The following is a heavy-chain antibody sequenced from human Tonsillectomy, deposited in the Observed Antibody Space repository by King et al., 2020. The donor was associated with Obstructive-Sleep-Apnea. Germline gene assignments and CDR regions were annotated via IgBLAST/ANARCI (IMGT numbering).Heavy chain of an antibody. V-gene: IGHV1-8*01. CDR3: ARGQAGDFDY. J-gene: IGHJ4*02. CDR2: IKPKSGYT. CDR1: GYTFTSYH. D-gene: IGHD3-10*01. Sequence: VQLVESGAEVRKPGASVKVSCKASGYTFTSYHINLVRQATGQGLEWIGWIKPKSGYTGYEQNFQGRITLTRNTSLNTAYIELRSLRSEDTAVYYCARGQAGDFDYWGQGTLVTVSS.